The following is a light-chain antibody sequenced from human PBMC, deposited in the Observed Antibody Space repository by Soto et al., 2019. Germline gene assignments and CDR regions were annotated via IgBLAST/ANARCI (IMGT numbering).Light chain of an antibody. CDR2: GAS. CDR1: QTIMNNY. Sequence: EIVLTQSPGTLSLSPGESATLSCRASQTIMNNYLAWYQQKPGQAPRLLIFGASSRATGIPDRFSGSGSGTDFTLTISRLEPEDFAVYYCQQYGSSLWTFGQGTKVDIK. V-gene: IGKV3-20*01. J-gene: IGKJ1*01. CDR3: QQYGSSLWT.